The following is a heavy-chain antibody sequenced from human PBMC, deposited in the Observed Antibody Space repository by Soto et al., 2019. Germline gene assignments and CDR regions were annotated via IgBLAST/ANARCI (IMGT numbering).Heavy chain of an antibody. CDR1: GFTFSSSA. Sequence: GGSLRLSCEASGFTFSSSALSWVRQAPGKELEWVSSISSSGGSTYYADSVKGRFTISRDNPKNTMYLQMNSLRIEDTAVYYCAKGVYSSGWRNWFDPWGQGTLVTVSS. CDR3: AKGVYSSGWRNWFDP. V-gene: IGHV3-23*01. CDR2: ISSSGGST. J-gene: IGHJ5*02. D-gene: IGHD6-19*01.